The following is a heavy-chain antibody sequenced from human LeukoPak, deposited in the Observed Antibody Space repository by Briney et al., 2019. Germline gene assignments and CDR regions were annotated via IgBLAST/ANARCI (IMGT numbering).Heavy chain of an antibody. Sequence: ASVKVSCKASGYTFTGYYMHWVRQAPGQGLEWMGWISPYNGNTNYAQKLQGRATMTTDTSTSTAYMELRSLRSDDTAMYYCARVGRDGYNYDYWGQGTLVTVSS. V-gene: IGHV1-18*04. J-gene: IGHJ4*02. CDR1: GYTFTGYY. CDR2: ISPYNGNT. D-gene: IGHD5-24*01. CDR3: ARVGRDGYNYDY.